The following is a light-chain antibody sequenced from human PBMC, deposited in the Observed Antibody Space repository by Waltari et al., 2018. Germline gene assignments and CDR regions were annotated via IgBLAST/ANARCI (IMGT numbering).Light chain of an antibody. CDR1: QSISSN. CDR2: AAS. J-gene: IGKJ1*01. V-gene: IGKV3D-15*01. Sequence: EIVMTQSPATLSVSPGERATLSCRASQSISSNLAWYQQIPGQVPRLLIYAASVRATGIPARFSGSGSGTEFSLTISSLQSEDFAVYYCQQYYKWPRTFGQGTKEEIK. CDR3: QQYYKWPRT.